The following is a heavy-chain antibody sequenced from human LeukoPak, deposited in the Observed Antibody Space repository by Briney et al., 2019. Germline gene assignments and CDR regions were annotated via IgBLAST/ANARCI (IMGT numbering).Heavy chain of an antibody. Sequence: ETLSLTCAVSGNSISSTYYWSWIRQPPGKGLEWIGEINHSGSTNYNPSLKSRVTISVDTSKNQFSLKLSSVTAADTAVYYCARGRCSSTSCYDYYYYYMDVWGKGTTVTVSS. CDR2: INHSGST. CDR1: GNSISSTYY. J-gene: IGHJ6*03. V-gene: IGHV4-34*01. D-gene: IGHD2-2*01. CDR3: ARGRCSSTSCYDYYYYYMDV.